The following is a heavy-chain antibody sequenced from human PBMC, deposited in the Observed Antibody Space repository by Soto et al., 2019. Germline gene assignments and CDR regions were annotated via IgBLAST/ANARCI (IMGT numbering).Heavy chain of an antibody. D-gene: IGHD1-1*01. Sequence: SETLSLTGTGSVDSITTYYWNWIRQPAGKGLEWIGRIDASGNSNYNPSLNSRVTLSIDTSKKQFSLKLTSVSAADTAVYYCASFSNNWFHTEGMDVLGQGTTVTVCS. V-gene: IGHV4-4*07. J-gene: IGHJ6*02. CDR2: IDASGNS. CDR3: ASFSNNWFHTEGMDV. CDR1: VDSITTYY.